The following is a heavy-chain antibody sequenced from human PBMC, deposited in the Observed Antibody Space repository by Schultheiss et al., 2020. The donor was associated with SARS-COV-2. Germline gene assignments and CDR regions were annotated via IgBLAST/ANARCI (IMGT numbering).Heavy chain of an antibody. D-gene: IGHD2-2*01. J-gene: IGHJ4*02. Sequence: GSLRLSCTVSGGSISSYYWSWIRQPPGKGLEWIGYIYYSGSTNYNPSLKSRVTISVDTSKNQFSLKLSSVTAADTAVYYCASSLVVPAATNFDYWGQGTLVTVSS. CDR1: GGSISSYY. CDR3: ASSLVVPAATNFDY. CDR2: IYYSGST. V-gene: IGHV4-59*08.